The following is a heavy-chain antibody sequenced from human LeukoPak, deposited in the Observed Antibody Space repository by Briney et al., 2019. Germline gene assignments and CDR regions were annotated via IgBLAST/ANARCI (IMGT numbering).Heavy chain of an antibody. CDR1: GFTVSSNY. CDR3: ARDPSPYGGRDYYYYYGMDV. CDR2: IYSGGST. V-gene: IGHV3-53*01. Sequence: PGGSLRLSCAASGFTVSSNYMSWVRQAPGKGLEWVSVIYSGGSTYYADSVKGRFTISRDNSKNTLYLQVNSLRAEDTAVYYCARDPSPYGGRDYYYYYGMDVWGQGTTVTVSS. D-gene: IGHD1-26*01. J-gene: IGHJ6*02.